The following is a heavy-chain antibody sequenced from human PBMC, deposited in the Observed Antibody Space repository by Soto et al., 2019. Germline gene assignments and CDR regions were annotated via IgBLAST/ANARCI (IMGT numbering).Heavy chain of an antibody. V-gene: IGHV3-21*04. CDR3: ARDSPDTAMVTPPFDY. J-gene: IGHJ4*02. CDR1: GFTFSSYS. Sequence: EVQLVESGGGLVKPGGSLRLSCAASGFTFSSYSMNWVRQAPGKGLEWVSSISSSSSYIYYPDSVKGRFTISRDNAKNXLYLQMNSLRAVDTAVYYCARDSPDTAMVTPPFDYWGQGTLVTVSS. CDR2: ISSSSSYI. D-gene: IGHD5-18*01.